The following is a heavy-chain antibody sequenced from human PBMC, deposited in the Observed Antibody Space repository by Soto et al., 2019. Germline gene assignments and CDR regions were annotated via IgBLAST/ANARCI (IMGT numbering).Heavy chain of an antibody. CDR3: AHRSRGYAYYFDQ. CDR2: IFWDDDN. CDR1: GFSLSTRGVG. Sequence: QITLKESGPTLVKPTQTLTMTCSFSGFSLSTRGVGVGWIRQPPGKALEWLALIFWDDDNWYSPSLGSRLTIIEDTSKNQVVLTMTNMDPVDTAPYYCAHRSRGYAYYFDQWGQGTRVTVSS. D-gene: IGHD5-12*01. V-gene: IGHV2-5*02. J-gene: IGHJ4*02.